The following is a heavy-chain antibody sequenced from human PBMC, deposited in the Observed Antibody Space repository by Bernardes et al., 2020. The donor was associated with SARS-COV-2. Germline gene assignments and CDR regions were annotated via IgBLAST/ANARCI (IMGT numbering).Heavy chain of an antibody. CDR3: ARATETNFANRSCDGRWFEP. V-gene: IGHV3-33*01. J-gene: IGHJ5*02. D-gene: IGHD2-21*01. CDR2: IFFDVSNE. CDR1: GFRLSYYG. Sequence: SLRLCCEASGFRLSYYGMHWVRQSPGKGLEWVAGIFFDVSNEYYADSVKGRFTISRDNFRNTLFLQMNVVRGEDTATYSCARATETNFANRSCDGRWFEPWGQGTLVTVSP.